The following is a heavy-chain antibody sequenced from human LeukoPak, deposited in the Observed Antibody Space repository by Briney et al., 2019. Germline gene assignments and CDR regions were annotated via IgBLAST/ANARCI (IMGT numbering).Heavy chain of an antibody. Sequence: GASVKVSCKASGYTFTSYDINWVRQATGQGLEWMGWMNPNSGNTGYAQKFQGRVTMTRNTSISTAYMELSSLRSEGTAVYYCARGFDYYYDSSGYYPYWGQGTLVTVSS. V-gene: IGHV1-8*01. CDR3: ARGFDYYYDSSGYYPY. CDR2: MNPNSGNT. D-gene: IGHD3-22*01. J-gene: IGHJ4*02. CDR1: GYTFTSYD.